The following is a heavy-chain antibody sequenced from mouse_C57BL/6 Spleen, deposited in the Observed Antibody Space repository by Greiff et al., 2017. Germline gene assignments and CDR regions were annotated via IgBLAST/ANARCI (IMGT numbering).Heavy chain of an antibody. CDR2: IYPRSGNT. J-gene: IGHJ2*01. D-gene: IGHD1-1*01. CDR1: GYTFTSYG. Sequence: QVQLQQSGAELARPGASVKLSCKASGYTFTSYGISWVKQRTGQGLEWIGEIYPRSGNTYYNEKFKGKATLTADKSSSTAYMELRSLTSEDSAVYFCAREYYGSSYVYYFDDWGQGTTLTVSS. CDR3: AREYYGSSYVYYFDD. V-gene: IGHV1-81*01.